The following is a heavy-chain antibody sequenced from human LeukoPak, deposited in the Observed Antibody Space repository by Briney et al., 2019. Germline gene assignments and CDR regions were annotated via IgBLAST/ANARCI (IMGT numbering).Heavy chain of an antibody. Sequence: PSETLSLTCTVSGGFISSSSYYGRWIRQPPGKGLDWIWSNYYSGSTYYKPSLKVHVTISVYTSNNQFSLKLRSVTAADTAVYYCAGIYGSGSYYGYWGQGTLVTVSS. CDR3: AGIYGSGSYYGY. CDR2: NYYSGST. CDR1: GGFISSSSYY. D-gene: IGHD3-10*01. V-gene: IGHV4-39*01. J-gene: IGHJ4*02.